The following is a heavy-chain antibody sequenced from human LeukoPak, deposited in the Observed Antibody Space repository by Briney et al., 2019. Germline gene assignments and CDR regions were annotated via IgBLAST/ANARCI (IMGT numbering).Heavy chain of an antibody. CDR1: GFTFSNAW. J-gene: IGHJ3*02. D-gene: IGHD3-22*01. Sequence: GGSLRLSCAASGFTFSNAWMSWVRQAPGKGLEWVGHIKSKTDGGTTDYAAPVKGRFTISRDDSRNTLFLQMNSLKTEDTAVYYCTTSWFRYYYDSSGYYYFAFDIWGQGTMVTVSS. V-gene: IGHV3-15*01. CDR2: IKSKTDGGTT. CDR3: TTSWFRYYYDSSGYYYFAFDI.